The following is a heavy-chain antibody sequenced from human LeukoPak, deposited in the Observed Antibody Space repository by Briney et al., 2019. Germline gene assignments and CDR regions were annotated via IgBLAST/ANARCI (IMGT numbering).Heavy chain of an antibody. D-gene: IGHD6-13*01. CDR3: ARTHYSSSWYANWFDP. J-gene: IGHJ5*02. CDR2: INWNGGST. CDR1: GFTFDDYG. V-gene: IGHV3-20*04. Sequence: PGGSLRLSCAASGFTFDDYGMSWVRQAPGKGLEWVSGINWNGGSTGYADSVKGRFTISRDNAKNSLYLQMNSLRAEDTALYYRARTHYSSSWYANWFDPWGQGTLATVSS.